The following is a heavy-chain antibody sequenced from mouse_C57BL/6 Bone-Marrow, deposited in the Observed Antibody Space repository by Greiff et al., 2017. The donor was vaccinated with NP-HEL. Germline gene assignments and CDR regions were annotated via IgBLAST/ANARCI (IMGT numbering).Heavy chain of an antibody. V-gene: IGHV1-82*01. CDR1: GYAFSSSW. CDR2: IYPGDGDT. D-gene: IGHD1-1*01. Sequence: VKLVESGPELVKPGASVKISCKASGYAFSSSWMNWVKQRPGKGLEWIGRIYPGDGDTNYNGKFKGKATLTADKSSSTAYMQLSSLTSEDSAVYFCARGFYYYGSTFDYWGQGTTLTVSS. J-gene: IGHJ2*01. CDR3: ARGFYYYGSTFDY.